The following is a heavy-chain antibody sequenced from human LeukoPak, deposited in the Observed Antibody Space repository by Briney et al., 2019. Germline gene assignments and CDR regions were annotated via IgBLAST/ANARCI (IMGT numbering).Heavy chain of an antibody. CDR2: ISSSSSTI. D-gene: IGHD2-15*01. V-gene: IGHV3-48*01. CDR3: ARGGYCSGGSCYPDNDAFDI. Sequence: PGGSLRLSCTASGFTLSNYWMTWVRQAPGKGLEWVSYISSSSSTIYYADSVKGRFTISRDNAKNSLYLQMNSLRAEDTAVYYCARGGYCSGGSCYPDNDAFDIWGQGTMVTVSS. J-gene: IGHJ3*02. CDR1: GFTLSNYW.